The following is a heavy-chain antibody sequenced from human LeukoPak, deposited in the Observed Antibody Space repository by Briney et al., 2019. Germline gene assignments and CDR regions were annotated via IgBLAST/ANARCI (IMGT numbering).Heavy chain of an antibody. V-gene: IGHV3-7*01. D-gene: IGHD1-26*01. CDR3: ARDKIVGATFFDY. Sequence: GGSLRLSCAASGFTFSTYWMSWVRQAPGKGLEWVANIKQDESEKYYVESVKGRFTISRDNAKNSLYLQMNSLRAEDTAVYYCARDKIVGATFFDYWGQGTLVTVSS. J-gene: IGHJ4*02. CDR2: IKQDESEK. CDR1: GFTFSTYW.